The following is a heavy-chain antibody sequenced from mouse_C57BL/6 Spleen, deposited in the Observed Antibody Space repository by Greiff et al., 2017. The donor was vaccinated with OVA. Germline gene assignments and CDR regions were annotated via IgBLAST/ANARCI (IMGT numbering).Heavy chain of an antibody. V-gene: IGHV5-9-1*02. D-gene: IGHD2-4*01. CDR3: TRERDYGWFAY. Sequence: EVMLVESGEGLVKPGGSLKLSCAASGFTFSSYAMSWVRQTPEKRLEWVAYISSGGDYIYYADTVKGRFTISRDNARNTLYLQMSSLKSEDTAMYYCTRERDYGWFAYWGQGTLVTVSA. J-gene: IGHJ3*01. CDR2: ISSGGDYI. CDR1: GFTFSSYA.